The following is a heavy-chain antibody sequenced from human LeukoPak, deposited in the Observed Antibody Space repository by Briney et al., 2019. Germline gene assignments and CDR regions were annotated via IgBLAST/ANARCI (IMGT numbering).Heavy chain of an antibody. CDR2: IYSGGST. CDR1: GFTVSSNY. Sequence: GGSLRLSCAASGFTVSSNYMSWVRQAPGKGLEWVSVIYSGGSTYYADSVKGRFTISRDNSKNTLYLQMNSLRAEDTAVYYCASIPPGYSSSWTTWDAFDIWGQGTMVTVSS. V-gene: IGHV3-66*01. CDR3: ASIPPGYSSSWTTWDAFDI. D-gene: IGHD6-13*01. J-gene: IGHJ3*02.